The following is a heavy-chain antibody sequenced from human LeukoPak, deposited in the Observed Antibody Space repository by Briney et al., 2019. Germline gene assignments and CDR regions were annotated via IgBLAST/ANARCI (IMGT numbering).Heavy chain of an antibody. D-gene: IGHD1-14*01. CDR3: ARDPPLTPGWNAFDI. CDR2: INWNGGST. CDR1: GFTFDDYG. V-gene: IGHV3-20*04. J-gene: IGHJ3*02. Sequence: RPGGSLRLSCAASGFTFDDYGMSWVRQAPGKGLELVSGINWNGGSTGYADSVKGRFTISRDNAKNSLYLQMNSLRAEDTALYYCARDPPLTPGWNAFDIWGQGTMVTVSS.